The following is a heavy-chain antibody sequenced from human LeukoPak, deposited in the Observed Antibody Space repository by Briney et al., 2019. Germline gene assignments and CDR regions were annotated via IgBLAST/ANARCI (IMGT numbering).Heavy chain of an antibody. V-gene: IGHV4-31*03. CDR1: GGSISSGGYY. D-gene: IGHD2/OR15-2a*01. Sequence: SETLSLTCTVSGGSISSGGYYWSWIRQHPGKGLEWIGYIYYSGSTYYNPSLKSRVTISVDTSKNQFSLKLSSATAADTAVYYCARVAQYFPFDPWGQGTLVTVSS. CDR2: IYYSGST. CDR3: ARVAQYFPFDP. J-gene: IGHJ5*02.